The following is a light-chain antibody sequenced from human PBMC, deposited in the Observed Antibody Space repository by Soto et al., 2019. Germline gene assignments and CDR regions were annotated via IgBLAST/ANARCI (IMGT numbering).Light chain of an antibody. CDR3: QQYHNWPPIT. CDR2: AAS. CDR1: QSSSSY. Sequence: DIQMTQSPSSLSASVGDRLTITCRASQSSSSYLNWYQQKPGKAPKLLIYAASSLQSGVRSRFSGSGSGTDFALTISSLQPEDFAVYYCQQYHNWPPITFGQGTRLEIK. J-gene: IGKJ5*01. V-gene: IGKV1-39*01.